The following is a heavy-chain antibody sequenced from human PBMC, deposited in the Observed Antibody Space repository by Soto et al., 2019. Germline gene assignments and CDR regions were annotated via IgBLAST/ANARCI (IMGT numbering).Heavy chain of an antibody. D-gene: IGHD6-13*01. J-gene: IGHJ6*02. V-gene: IGHV4-39*01. CDR1: GGSISSNSYF. Sequence: SETLSLTFPVSGGSISSNSYFLAWVRQPPGKGLEGIGSIYYSGTTYYNPSLKSRVTISVDTSKNQFSLKLSSVTAADTAVYYCARLGIAGEYYYYYGMDVWGQGTTVTVSS. CDR2: IYYSGTT. CDR3: ARLGIAGEYYYYYGMDV.